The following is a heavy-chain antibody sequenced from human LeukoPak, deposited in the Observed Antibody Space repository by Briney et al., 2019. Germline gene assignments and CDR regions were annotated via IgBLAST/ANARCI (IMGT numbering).Heavy chain of an antibody. Sequence: GSLRLSCEVSGFMFSSYWMTWVRQAPGKGLEWVANIKQDGSEKYYVDSVKGRFTISRDNAKNSLYLQMNSLSVEDTAVYYCARRVGYWGSTRHMDVWGKGTTVTVSS. CDR2: IKQDGSEK. CDR1: GFMFSSYW. D-gene: IGHD2-15*01. J-gene: IGHJ6*03. V-gene: IGHV3-7*01. CDR3: ARRVGYWGSTRHMDV.